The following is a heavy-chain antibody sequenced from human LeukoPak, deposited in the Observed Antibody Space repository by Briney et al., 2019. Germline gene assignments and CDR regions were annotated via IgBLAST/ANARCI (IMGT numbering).Heavy chain of an antibody. V-gene: IGHV1-2*02. J-gene: IGHJ4*02. CDR2: IKPNSGDT. Sequence: ASVKVSCKASGYTFTAYYIHWVRQAPGQGLEWLGFIKPNSGDTIYAQVSRGRVTMTRDTSISTAYMELSRLTSDDTAVHYCARLEGYTATRGDWGQGTLVTVSS. D-gene: IGHD1-7*01. CDR1: GYTFTAYY. CDR3: ARLEGYTATRGD.